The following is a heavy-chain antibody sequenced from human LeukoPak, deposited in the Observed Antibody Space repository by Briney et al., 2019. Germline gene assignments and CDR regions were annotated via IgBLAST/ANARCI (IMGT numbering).Heavy chain of an antibody. CDR1: GFTFSSYA. CDR3: ARDPRIAAAGAFDI. Sequence: PGRSLRLSCAASGFTFSSYAMHWVRQAPGKGLEWVAVISYDGSNKYYADSVKGRFTISRDNSKNTLYLQMNSLRAEDTAVYYCARDPRIAAAGAFDIWGQGTVVTVSS. CDR2: ISYDGSNK. J-gene: IGHJ3*02. D-gene: IGHD6-13*01. V-gene: IGHV3-30-3*01.